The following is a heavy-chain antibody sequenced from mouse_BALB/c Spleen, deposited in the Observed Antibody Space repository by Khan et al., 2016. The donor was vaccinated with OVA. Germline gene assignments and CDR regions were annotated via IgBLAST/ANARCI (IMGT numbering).Heavy chain of an antibody. V-gene: IGHV1-4*01. Sequence: QVRLQQSGAELARPGASVKMSCKASGYTFTSYTMHWVKQRPGQGLEWIGYINPSNGYTNYNQTFKDKATLTADKSSSTAYMQLSSLTSEDSAVYYCVRSGAYYRYDGYFDVWGAGTTVTVSS. J-gene: IGHJ1*01. CDR1: GYTFTSYT. CDR2: INPSNGYT. D-gene: IGHD2-14*01. CDR3: VRSGAYYRYDGYFDV.